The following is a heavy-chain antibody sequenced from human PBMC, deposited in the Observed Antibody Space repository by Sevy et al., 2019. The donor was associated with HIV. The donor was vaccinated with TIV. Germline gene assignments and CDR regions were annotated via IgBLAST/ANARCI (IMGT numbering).Heavy chain of an antibody. D-gene: IGHD4-17*01. J-gene: IGHJ4*02. CDR1: GFTFSSYE. V-gene: IGHV3-48*03. CDR3: ARDLPPSATTVAHFDY. CDR2: ISNTGTTI. Sequence: GGSLRLSCAASGFTFSSYEMNWVRQAPGKGLEWVSYISNTGTTISYSDSVRGRFSISRDNAKNSLYLQMNSLRAEDTAVYYCARDLPPSATTVAHFDYWGQGTLVTVSS.